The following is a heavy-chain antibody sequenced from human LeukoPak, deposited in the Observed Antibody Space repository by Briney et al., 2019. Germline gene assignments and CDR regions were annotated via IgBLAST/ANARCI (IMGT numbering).Heavy chain of an antibody. CDR3: ARDASYYDILTGYYNWFDP. CDR2: IKQDGSEK. D-gene: IGHD3-9*01. Sequence: GGSLRLSCAASGFTFSSYWMSWVRQAPGKGLEGVANIKQDGSEKYYVDSVKGRFTISRDNAKNSLYLQMNSLRAEDTAVYYCARDASYYDILTGYYNWFDPWGQGTLVTVSS. J-gene: IGHJ5*02. V-gene: IGHV3-7*03. CDR1: GFTFSSYW.